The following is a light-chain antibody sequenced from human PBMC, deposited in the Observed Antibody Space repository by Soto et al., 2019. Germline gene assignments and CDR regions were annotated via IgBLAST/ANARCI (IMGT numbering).Light chain of an antibody. J-gene: IGKJ1*01. CDR2: DAS. CDR1: QSISSW. Sequence: DIQMTQSPSTLSASVGDRFTITWRASQSISSWLAWYQQKPGKAPKLLIYDASSLESGVPSRFSGSGSGTEFTLTISSLQPDDFATYYCQQYNSYSQWTFGQGTKVDIK. CDR3: QQYNSYSQWT. V-gene: IGKV1-5*01.